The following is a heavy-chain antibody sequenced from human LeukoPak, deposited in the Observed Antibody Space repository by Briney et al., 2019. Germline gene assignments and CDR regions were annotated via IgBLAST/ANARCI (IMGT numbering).Heavy chain of an antibody. J-gene: IGHJ6*03. D-gene: IGHD6-19*01. CDR3: ARAQKTNPGYSSGWYPPYYYMDV. CDR2: ISSSGSTI. V-gene: IGHV3-48*03. Sequence: GGSLRLSCAASGFTFSSYEMNWVRQAPGKGLEWVSYISSSGSTIYYADSVKGRFTISRDNAKNSLYLQMNSLRAEDTAVYYCARAQKTNPGYSSGWYPPYYYMDVWGKGTTVTISS. CDR1: GFTFSSYE.